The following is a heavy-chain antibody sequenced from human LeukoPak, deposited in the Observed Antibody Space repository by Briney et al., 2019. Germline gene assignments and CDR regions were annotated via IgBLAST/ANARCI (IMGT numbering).Heavy chain of an antibody. D-gene: IGHD3-9*01. CDR2: ISWNSGSI. Sequence: GGSLRLSCAASGFTFDDYAMHWVRQAPGKGLEWVSGISWNSGSIGYADSVKGRFTISRDNAKNSLYLQMNSLRAEDMALYYCAKDLTPYYDITEFDYWGQGTLVTVSS. CDR1: GFTFDDYA. J-gene: IGHJ4*02. V-gene: IGHV3-9*03. CDR3: AKDLTPYYDITEFDY.